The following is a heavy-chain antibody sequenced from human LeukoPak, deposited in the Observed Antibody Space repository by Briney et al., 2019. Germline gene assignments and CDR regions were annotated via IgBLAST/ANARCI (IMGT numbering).Heavy chain of an antibody. CDR3: ARARALLWFGELLYSVRPNFDY. D-gene: IGHD3-10*01. CDR2: INHSGST. J-gene: IGHJ4*02. CDR1: GGSFSGYY. Sequence: PSETLSLTCAVYGGSFSGYYWSWIRQPPGKGLEWIGEINHSGSTNYNPSLKSRVTISVDTSKNQFSLKLSSVTAADTAVYYCARARALLWFGELLYSVRPNFDYWGQGTLVTVSS. V-gene: IGHV4-34*01.